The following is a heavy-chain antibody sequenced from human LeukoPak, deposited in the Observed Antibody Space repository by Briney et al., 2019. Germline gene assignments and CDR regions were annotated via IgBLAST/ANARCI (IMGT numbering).Heavy chain of an antibody. D-gene: IGHD2-21*02. CDR1: GYTFTSYG. J-gene: IGHJ5*02. Sequence: ASVKVSCKASGYTFTSYGISWVRQAPGQGLEWMGWISAYNGNTNYAQKLQGRVTMTTDTSTSTAYMELRSLRSDDTAVYYCARDVHGDDGSGWFDPWGQGTLVSVSS. CDR3: ARDVHGDDGSGWFDP. CDR2: ISAYNGNT. V-gene: IGHV1-18*01.